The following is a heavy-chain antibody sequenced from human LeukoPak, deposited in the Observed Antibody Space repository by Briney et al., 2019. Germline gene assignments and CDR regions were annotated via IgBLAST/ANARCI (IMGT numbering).Heavy chain of an antibody. D-gene: IGHD3-3*01. V-gene: IGHV3-53*01. Sequence: PGGSLRLSCAASGFTVSSNYMSWVRQAPGKGLEWVSVIYSGDSAYYADSVKGRFTISRDNSKNTLYLQMNSLRAEDTAVCYCARDYDFYMAHYGMDVWGQGTTVTVSS. CDR1: GFTVSSNY. J-gene: IGHJ6*02. CDR3: ARDYDFYMAHYGMDV. CDR2: IYSGDSA.